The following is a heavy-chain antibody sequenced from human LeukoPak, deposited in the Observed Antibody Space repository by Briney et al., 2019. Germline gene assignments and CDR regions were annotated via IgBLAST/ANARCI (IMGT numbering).Heavy chain of an antibody. CDR2: IYTSGST. CDR3: ARGTYYDFWSGYFQNNWFDP. V-gene: IGHV4-61*02. Sequence: SETLSLTCTVSGGSTSSGSYYCSWIRQPAGKGLEWIGRIYTSGSTNYNPSLKSRVTISVDTSKNQFSLKLSSVTAADTAVYYCARGTYYDFWSGYFQNNWFDPWGQGTLVTVSS. CDR1: GGSTSSGSYY. D-gene: IGHD3-3*01. J-gene: IGHJ5*02.